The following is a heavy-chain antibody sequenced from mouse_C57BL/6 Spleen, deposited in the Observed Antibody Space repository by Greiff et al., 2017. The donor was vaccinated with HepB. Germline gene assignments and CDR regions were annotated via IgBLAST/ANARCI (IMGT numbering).Heavy chain of an antibody. J-gene: IGHJ3*01. CDR1: GYAFSSSW. Sequence: QVQLKESGPELVKPGASVKISCKASGYAFSSSWMNWVKQRPGKGLEWIGRIYPGDGDTNYNGKFKGKATLTADKSSSTAYMQLSSLTSEDSAVYFCARDSSGYPSFAYWGQGTLVTVSA. CDR3: ARDSSGYPSFAY. V-gene: IGHV1-82*01. D-gene: IGHD3-2*02. CDR2: IYPGDGDT.